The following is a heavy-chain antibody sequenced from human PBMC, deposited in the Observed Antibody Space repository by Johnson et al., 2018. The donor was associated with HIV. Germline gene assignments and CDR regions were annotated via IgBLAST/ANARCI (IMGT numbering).Heavy chain of an antibody. J-gene: IGHJ3*02. CDR1: GFSVSSNY. D-gene: IGHD3-3*01. Sequence: VQLVESGGGLIQPGGSLRLSCAASGFSVSSNYMSWVRQSPGKGLEWVSVTYSGGSTYYADSVKGRFTISRDNSKNTLSLQMNSLRAEDTAVYYCARGRTVVSVFDIWGQGTMVTVSS. V-gene: IGHV3-66*03. CDR2: TYSGGST. CDR3: ARGRTVVSVFDI.